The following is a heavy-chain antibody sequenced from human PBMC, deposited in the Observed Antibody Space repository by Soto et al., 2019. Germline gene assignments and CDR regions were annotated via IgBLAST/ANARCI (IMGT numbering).Heavy chain of an antibody. CDR2: IIPILGTA. V-gene: IGHV1-69*01. D-gene: IGHD2-2*01. CDR3: ARSSYCSSNSCLIYGGYDFDY. Sequence: QVQLVQSGAEVKKPGSSVKVSCKASGGPFSSYAISWVRQAPGRGLEWMGVIIPILGTANYAQKFQGRATITADESTSTAYMELSSLRSEDTAVYYCARSSYCSSNSCLIYGGYDFDYWGQGTLVTVSS. J-gene: IGHJ4*02. CDR1: GGPFSSYA.